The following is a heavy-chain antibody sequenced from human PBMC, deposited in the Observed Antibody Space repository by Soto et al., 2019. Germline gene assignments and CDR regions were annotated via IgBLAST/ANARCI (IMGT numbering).Heavy chain of an antibody. CDR2: ISTDKGNT. D-gene: IGHD2-15*01. CDR3: AREGLYCPGFDP. Sequence: GASVKVSCKASGYSFTTYGMTWVRQAPGQGLEWMGWISTDKGNTKYAQNFQSRATLTTDTSTSTAYMELRSLRSDDTAVYYCAREGLYCPGFDPWGQGTLVTVSS. V-gene: IGHV1-18*01. J-gene: IGHJ5*02. CDR1: GYSFTTYG.